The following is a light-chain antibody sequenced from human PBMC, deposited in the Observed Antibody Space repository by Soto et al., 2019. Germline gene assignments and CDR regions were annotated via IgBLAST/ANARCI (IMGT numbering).Light chain of an antibody. V-gene: IGKV3-15*01. J-gene: IGKJ1*01. CDR3: QQYNNWPPWT. CDR1: QSVSSN. Sequence: EIVMTQSPATLSVSPGERATLSCRASQSVSSNLAWYQQKPGQAPRLLIYGASTRATGIPARFSGSGSGTEFTLTISSLQSEVFAVYHCQQYNNWPPWTFGQGTKVEIK. CDR2: GAS.